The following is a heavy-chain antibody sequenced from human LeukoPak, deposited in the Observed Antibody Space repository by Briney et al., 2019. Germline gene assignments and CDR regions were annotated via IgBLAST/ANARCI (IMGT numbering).Heavy chain of an antibody. CDR2: ISYDGSNK. V-gene: IGHV3-30-3*01. Sequence: GGSLRLSCAASGLTFSSYEMNWVRQAPGKGLEWVAVISYDGSNKYYADSVKGRFTISRDNSKNTLYLQMNSLRAEDTAVYYCARGGDYRDYGDYDWFDPWGQGTLVTVSS. CDR1: GLTFSSYE. J-gene: IGHJ5*02. D-gene: IGHD4-17*01. CDR3: ARGGDYRDYGDYDWFDP.